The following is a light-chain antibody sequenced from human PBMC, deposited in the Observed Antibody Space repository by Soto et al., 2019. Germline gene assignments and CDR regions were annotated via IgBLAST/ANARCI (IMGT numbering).Light chain of an antibody. CDR3: SSYTRCSTLHVV. CDR1: SSDVGGYNY. J-gene: IGLJ2*01. CDR2: DVS. Sequence: QSALTQPASVSGSPGQSITISCTGTSSDVGGYNYVSWYQQHPGKAPKLMIYDVSNRPSGVSNRFSGSKSGNTASLTISGLQADDEADYCCSSYTRCSTLHVVFGGGTKLTVL. V-gene: IGLV2-14*01.